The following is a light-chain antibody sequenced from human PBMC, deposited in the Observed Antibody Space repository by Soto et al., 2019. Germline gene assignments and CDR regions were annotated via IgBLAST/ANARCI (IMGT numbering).Light chain of an antibody. CDR2: KAS. V-gene: IGKV1-5*03. CDR3: QQYNSLWT. J-gene: IGKJ1*01. Sequence: DIQMTQSPSTLSASVVDRVTITGRASQSISSWLAWYQQKPGKAPKLLIYKASSLERGVPSRFSGSGSGAEFTLTISSLQPDDFATYYCQQYNSLWTFGQGTKVDIK. CDR1: QSISSW.